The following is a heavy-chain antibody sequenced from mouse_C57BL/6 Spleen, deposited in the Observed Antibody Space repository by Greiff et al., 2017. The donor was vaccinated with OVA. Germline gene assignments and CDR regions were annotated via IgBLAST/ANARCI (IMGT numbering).Heavy chain of an antibody. CDR2: IHPNSGST. Sequence: QVHVKQPGAELVKPGASVKLSCKASGYTFTSYWMHWVKQRPGQGLEWIGMIHPNSGSTNYNEKFKSKATLTVDKSSSTAYMQLSSLTSEDSAVYYCASSGGNYEDYWGQGTTLTVSS. J-gene: IGHJ2*01. D-gene: IGHD2-1*01. CDR1: GYTFTSYW. V-gene: IGHV1-64*01. CDR3: ASSGGNYEDY.